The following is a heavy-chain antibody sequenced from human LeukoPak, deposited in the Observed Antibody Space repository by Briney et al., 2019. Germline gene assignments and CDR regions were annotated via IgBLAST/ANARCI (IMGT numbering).Heavy chain of an antibody. D-gene: IGHD3-3*01. J-gene: IGHJ4*02. Sequence: GASVKVSCKASGYTFTSYYMHWVRQAPGPGLEWMGLINPSGGSTSYAQKFQGRVTMTRDMSTSTVYMELSSLRSEDTAVYYCARDLVGYYDFWSGYYNPGDVPLGFDYWGQGTLVTVSS. CDR2: INPSGGST. V-gene: IGHV1-46*01. CDR1: GYTFTSYY. CDR3: ARDLVGYYDFWSGYYNPGDVPLGFDY.